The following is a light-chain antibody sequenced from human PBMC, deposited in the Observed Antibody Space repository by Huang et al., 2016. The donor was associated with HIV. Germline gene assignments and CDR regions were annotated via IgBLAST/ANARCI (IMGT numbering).Light chain of an antibody. CDR2: GES. CDR3: QQYGSSRT. CDR1: QSVSSNY. J-gene: IGKJ1*01. V-gene: IGKV3-20*01. Sequence: EIVLTQSPGTLSFSPGERATLSCRASQSVSSNYLAWYQQKPGQAPRLRIYGESSRATGIPDRFSGSGSGTDFTLTISRLEPEDFAVYYCQQYGSSRTFGQGTKVEIK.